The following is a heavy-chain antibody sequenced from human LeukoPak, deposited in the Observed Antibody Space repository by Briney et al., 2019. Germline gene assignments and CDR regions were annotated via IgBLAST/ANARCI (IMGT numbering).Heavy chain of an antibody. D-gene: IGHD6-19*01. CDR3: ARGQSITVAGSWFDY. CDR2: IFYSGIT. V-gene: IGHV4-59*01. CDR1: GGSISTYY. Sequence: PSETLSLTCTVSGGSISTYYWSWIRQPPGKGLEWIGYIFYSGITNYNPSLKSRGTISVDTSKNQFSLKLSSVNAADTAVYYCARGQSITVAGSWFDYWGQGALVTVSS. J-gene: IGHJ4*02.